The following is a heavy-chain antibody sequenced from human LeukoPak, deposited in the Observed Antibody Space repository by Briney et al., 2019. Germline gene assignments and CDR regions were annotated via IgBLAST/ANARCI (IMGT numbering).Heavy chain of an antibody. CDR1: GGSISSSSHY. J-gene: IGHJ4*02. CDR2: MYYRGST. V-gene: IGHV4-39*07. CDR3: ATTTIRLGY. D-gene: IGHD1-26*01. Sequence: NASDTLSLTCTVSGGSISSSSHYWGWIRQPPGKGLEWIGSMYYRGSTYHNPSLKSRVTISVDTSKNQFSLKLSSVTAADTAVYYCATTTIRLGYWGQGTLVTVSS.